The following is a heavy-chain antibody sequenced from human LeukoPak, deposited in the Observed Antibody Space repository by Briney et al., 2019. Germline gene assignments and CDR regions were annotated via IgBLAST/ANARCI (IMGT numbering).Heavy chain of an antibody. CDR2: ISSSSSYI. J-gene: IGHJ6*04. Sequence: GGSLRLSCAASGFTFSSYSMNWVRQAPEKGLEWVSSISSSSSYIYYADSLKGRITISRDNAKNSLYLQMNSLRAEDTAVYYCARELPAYCSGTTCYAPYYGMDVWGKGTTVTVSS. CDR3: ARELPAYCSGTTCYAPYYGMDV. V-gene: IGHV3-21*01. CDR1: GFTFSSYS. D-gene: IGHD2-2*01.